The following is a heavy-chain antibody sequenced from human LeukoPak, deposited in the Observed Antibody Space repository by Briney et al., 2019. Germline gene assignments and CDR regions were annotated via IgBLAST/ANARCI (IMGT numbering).Heavy chain of an antibody. CDR3: ARRYYYNLGSFPFDF. CDR1: GGSISSYY. CDR2: IYYSGST. D-gene: IGHD3-10*01. V-gene: IGHV4-59*12. Sequence: SETLSLTCTVSGGSISSYYWSWIRQPPGKGLEWIGYIYYSGSTNYNPSLKSRVTISVDTSKNQFSLNLSSVTAADTAVYYCARRYYYNLGSFPFDFWGQGTLVTVSS. J-gene: IGHJ4*02.